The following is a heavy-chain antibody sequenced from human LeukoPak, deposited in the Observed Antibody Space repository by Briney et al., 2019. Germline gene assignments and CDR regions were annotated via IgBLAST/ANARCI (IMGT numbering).Heavy chain of an antibody. J-gene: IGHJ5*02. CDR3: ARERRTAARFVRFDP. D-gene: IGHD6-6*01. Sequence: SETLSLTCTVSGGSVSSGSYYWSWIRQPPGKGLEWIGYIYYSGSTNYNPSLKSQVTISVDTSKNKFSLKLSSVTAADTAVYYCARERRTAARFVRFDPWGQGTLVTVSS. CDR2: IYYSGST. CDR1: GGSVSSGSYY. V-gene: IGHV4-61*01.